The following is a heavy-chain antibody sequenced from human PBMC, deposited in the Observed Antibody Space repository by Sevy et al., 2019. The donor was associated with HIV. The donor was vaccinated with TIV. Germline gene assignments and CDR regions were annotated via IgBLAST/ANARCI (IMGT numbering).Heavy chain of an antibody. Sequence: GGSLRLSCTASGFTFGDYAMSWFRQAPGKGLEWVGFIRSNVYGGTTEYAGSVKGRFTVSRDDSKRIAYLQMNSLKTEDTAVYYCTRDSSSWYTTDYNYGMDVWGQGTTVTVSS. CDR3: TRDSSSWYTTDYNYGMDV. CDR2: IRSNVYGGTT. CDR1: GFTFGDYA. J-gene: IGHJ6*02. V-gene: IGHV3-49*03. D-gene: IGHD6-13*01.